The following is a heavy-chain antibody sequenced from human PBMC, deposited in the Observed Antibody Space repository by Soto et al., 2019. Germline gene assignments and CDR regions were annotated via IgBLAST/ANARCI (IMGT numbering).Heavy chain of an antibody. V-gene: IGHV1-8*01. J-gene: IGHJ6*03. CDR2: MNPNSGNT. CDR3: ARGGGDIVVVPAAICYMDV. Sequence: QVQLVQSGAEVKKPGASVKVSCKASGYTFTSYDINWVRQATGQGLEWMGWMNPNSGNTGYAQKCQGRVRMTRNTSICTAYMELSSLRSEDTAVYYCARGGGDIVVVPAAICYMDVWGKGTTVTVSS. D-gene: IGHD2-2*02. CDR1: GYTFTSYD.